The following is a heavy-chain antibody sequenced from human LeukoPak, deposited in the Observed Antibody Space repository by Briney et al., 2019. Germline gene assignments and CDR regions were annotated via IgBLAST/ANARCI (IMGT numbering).Heavy chain of an antibody. Sequence: SVKVSCKASGGTFSSYAISWVRQAPGQGLEWMGGIIPIFGTANYARKFQGRVTITTDESTSTAYMELSSLRSEDTAVYYSARVGGVGATGIFDYWGQGTLVTVSS. D-gene: IGHD1-26*01. CDR2: IIPIFGTA. V-gene: IGHV1-69*05. CDR3: ARVGGVGATGIFDY. J-gene: IGHJ4*02. CDR1: GGTFSSYA.